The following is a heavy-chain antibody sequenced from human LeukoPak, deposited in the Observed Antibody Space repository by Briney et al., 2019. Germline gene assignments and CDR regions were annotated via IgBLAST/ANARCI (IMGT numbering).Heavy chain of an antibody. Sequence: PSETLSLTCAVYGGSFSGYYWSWIRQPPGKGLEWIGEINHSGSTNYNPSLKSRVTISVDTSKNQFSLKLSSVTAADTAVYYCAREEVEASFDYWGQGTLVTVSS. CDR2: INHSGST. D-gene: IGHD1-26*01. CDR3: AREEVEASFDY. CDR1: GGSFSGYY. J-gene: IGHJ4*02. V-gene: IGHV4-34*01.